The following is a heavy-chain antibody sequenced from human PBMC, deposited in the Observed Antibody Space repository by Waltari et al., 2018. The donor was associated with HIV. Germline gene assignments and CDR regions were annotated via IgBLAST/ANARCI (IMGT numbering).Heavy chain of an antibody. CDR3: AKTKGYDYGFYFDS. CDR2: IGGSGTKT. J-gene: IGHJ4*02. Sequence: EVQLSDSGGGLVQPGGSLKLSCVASGFDFNIFAMNWVRQAPGKGLEWVSGIGGSGTKTFYADSGKGRFTISRDSSKNTLYLQMNSLRAEDTAVYYCAKTKGYDYGFYFDSWGQGTLVSVSS. D-gene: IGHD5-18*01. CDR1: GFDFNIFA. V-gene: IGHV3-23*01.